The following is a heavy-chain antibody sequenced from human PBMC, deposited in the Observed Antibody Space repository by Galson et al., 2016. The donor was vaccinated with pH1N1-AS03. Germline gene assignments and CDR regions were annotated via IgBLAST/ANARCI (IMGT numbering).Heavy chain of an antibody. CDR3: ATNIEQRYTSKWYKFDH. J-gene: IGHJ4*02. CDR1: GFTFGNFA. Sequence: SLRLSCAASGFTFGNFAMHWVRQAPGKGLEWVSSISSRSSDIYYADSVKGRFTISRDNARRSLYLQMNSLRAEETAVYYCATNIEQRYTSKWYKFDHWGPGTLVTVSS. D-gene: IGHD6-13*01. CDR2: ISSRSSDI. V-gene: IGHV3-21*01.